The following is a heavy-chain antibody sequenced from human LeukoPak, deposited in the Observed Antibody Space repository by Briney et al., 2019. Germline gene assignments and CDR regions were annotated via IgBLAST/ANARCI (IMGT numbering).Heavy chain of an antibody. J-gene: IGHJ3*02. Sequence: GASVKVSCKASGYTFTSYYMHWVRQAPGQGLEWMGIINPSGGSTSYAQKFQGRVTMTRDMSTSTVYMELSSLRSEDTAVYYRARSRAALSYDAFNIWAKGQWSPSLQ. CDR3: ARSRAALSYDAFNI. D-gene: IGHD6-6*01. V-gene: IGHV1-46*01. CDR1: GYTFTSYY. CDR2: INPSGGST.